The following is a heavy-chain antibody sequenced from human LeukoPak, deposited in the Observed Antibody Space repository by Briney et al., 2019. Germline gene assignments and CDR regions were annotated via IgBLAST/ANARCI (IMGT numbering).Heavy chain of an antibody. D-gene: IGHD3-3*01. CDR3: ARALFYDFWSGYFNGPDAFDI. CDR2: INPNSGGT. Sequence: ASVKVSCKASGYTFTGYYMHWMRQAPGQGLEWMGWINPNSGGTNYAQKFQGRVTMTRDTSISTAYMELSRLRSDDTAVYYCARALFYDFWSGYFNGPDAFDIWGQGTMVTVSS. CDR1: GYTFTGYY. J-gene: IGHJ3*02. V-gene: IGHV1-2*02.